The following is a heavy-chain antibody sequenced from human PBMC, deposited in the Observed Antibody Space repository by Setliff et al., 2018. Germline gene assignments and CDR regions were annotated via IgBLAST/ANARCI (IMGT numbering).Heavy chain of an antibody. J-gene: IGHJ4*02. CDR1: GFTYNNCW. D-gene: IGHD3-10*01. CDR2: INPDGSEK. V-gene: IGHV3-7*01. Sequence: PGGSLRLSCGASGFTYNNCWVSWVRQAPGKGLEWLASINPDGSEKYYVDSVKGRFIISRDNAKNSLPLQMNSLRNEDTAVYYCFGAGTCSYWGQGTLVTVSS. CDR3: FGAGTCSY.